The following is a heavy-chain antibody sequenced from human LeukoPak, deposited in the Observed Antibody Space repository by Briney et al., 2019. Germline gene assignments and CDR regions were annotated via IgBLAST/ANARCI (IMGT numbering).Heavy chain of an antibody. Sequence: PSETLSLTCTVSGGSISSYYWSWIRQPPGKGLEWIGYIYYSGGTNYNPSLKSRVTISVDTSKNQFSLKLSSVTAADTAVYYCARTYSSSWYLDYWGQGTLVTVSS. CDR1: GGSISSYY. CDR2: IYYSGGT. V-gene: IGHV4-59*08. J-gene: IGHJ4*02. D-gene: IGHD6-13*01. CDR3: ARTYSSSWYLDY.